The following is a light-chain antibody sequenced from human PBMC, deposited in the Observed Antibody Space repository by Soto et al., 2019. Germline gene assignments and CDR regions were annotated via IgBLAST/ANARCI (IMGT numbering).Light chain of an antibody. CDR3: QQYNSYSWT. CDR1: QSISSW. V-gene: IGKV1-5*01. Sequence: DIQMTQSRSTLSASVGDRVTITCRASQSISSWLAWYQQKPGKAPKLLIYDASSLESGVPSRFSGSGSGTEFTLTISSLQPDDFATYYCQQYNSYSWTIGQGTKVDIK. J-gene: IGKJ1*01. CDR2: DAS.